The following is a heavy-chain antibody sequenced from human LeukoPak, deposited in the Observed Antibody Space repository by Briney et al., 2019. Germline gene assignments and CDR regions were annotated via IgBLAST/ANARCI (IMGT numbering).Heavy chain of an antibody. CDR3: ARSGGWFGELSGYFDY. CDR1: GFTVSSNY. CDR2: IYSGGST. J-gene: IGHJ4*02. D-gene: IGHD3-10*01. Sequence: GGSLRLSCAASGFTVSSNYMSWVRQAPGKGLEWVSVIYSGGSTYYADSVKGRFTISRHNSKNTLYLQMNSLRAEDTAVYYCARSGGWFGELSGYFDYWGQGTLVTVSS. V-gene: IGHV3-53*04.